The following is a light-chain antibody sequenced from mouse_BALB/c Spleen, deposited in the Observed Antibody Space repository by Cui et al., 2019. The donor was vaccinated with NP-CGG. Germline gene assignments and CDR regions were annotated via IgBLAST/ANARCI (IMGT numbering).Light chain of an antibody. CDR1: TGAVTTSNY. J-gene: IGLJ1*01. CDR3: ALWYSNHWV. Sequence: QADVNQLSALTTSPGETVTLTCRSSTGAVTTSNYANWVQEKPDHLFTGLIGGTNNRVPGVPARFSGSLIGDKAVLTITGAQTEDEAIYFCALWYSNHWVFGGGTKLTVL. CDR2: GTN. V-gene: IGLV1*01.